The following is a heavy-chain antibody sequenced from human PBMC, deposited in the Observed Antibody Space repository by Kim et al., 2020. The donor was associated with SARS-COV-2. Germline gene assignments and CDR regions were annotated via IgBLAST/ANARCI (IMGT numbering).Heavy chain of an antibody. J-gene: IGHJ4*02. V-gene: IGHV5-51*01. D-gene: IGHD6-19*01. Sequence: PSVQGQVTISADKSISTAYLQWSSLRASDTAMYYCAGQDRDGWGRDFDYWGQGTLVTVSS. CDR3: AGQDRDGWGRDFDY.